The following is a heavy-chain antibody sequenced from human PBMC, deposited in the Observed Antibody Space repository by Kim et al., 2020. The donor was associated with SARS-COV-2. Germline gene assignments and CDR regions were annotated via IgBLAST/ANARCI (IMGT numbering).Heavy chain of an antibody. V-gene: IGHV3-48*02. CDR1: GFSFGSYT. D-gene: IGHD2-2*01. CDR3: ARGRAVAAVYYYYGVDV. J-gene: IGHJ6*01. Sequence: GGSLRLSCAVSGFSFGSYTMNWVRQAPGKGLEWISYISSSSGTIYYADSVTGRFTISRDNAKNSLYLQMNSLRDEDTAVYYCARGRAVAAVYYYYGVDV. CDR2: ISSSSGTI.